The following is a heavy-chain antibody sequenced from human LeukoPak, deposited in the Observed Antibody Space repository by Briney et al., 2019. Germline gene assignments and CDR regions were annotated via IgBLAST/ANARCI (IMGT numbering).Heavy chain of an antibody. D-gene: IGHD1-7*01. CDR3: ARDLAGTFDFDY. CDR2: ISYDGSNK. Sequence: AGRSLRLSCAASGFTFSSYAMRWVRQAPGKGLEWVAVISYDGSNKYYADSVKGRFTISRDNSKNTLYLQMNSLRAEDTAVYYCARDLAGTFDFDYWGQGTLVTVSS. J-gene: IGHJ4*02. V-gene: IGHV3-30*01. CDR1: GFTFSSYA.